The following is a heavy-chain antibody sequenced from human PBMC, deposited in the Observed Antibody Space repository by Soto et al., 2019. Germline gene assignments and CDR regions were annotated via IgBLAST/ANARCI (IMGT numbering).Heavy chain of an antibody. V-gene: IGHV3-21*01. Sequence: WGSLVLSCAASGFTFRRFTMNWFRHAPGKGLEWVSTISSNSAYIYYTDALRGRFTISRDNAKNSLHLQMNSLRAEDTAVYYCTRDASRDSSARGWFDPWGPGTLVTVSS. CDR3: TRDASRDSSARGWFDP. CDR1: GFTFRRFT. J-gene: IGHJ5*02. CDR2: ISSNSAYI. D-gene: IGHD6-13*01.